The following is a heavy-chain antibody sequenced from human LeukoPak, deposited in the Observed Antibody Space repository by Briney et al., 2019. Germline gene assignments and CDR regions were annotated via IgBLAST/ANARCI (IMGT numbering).Heavy chain of an antibody. CDR2: ISGSGGST. Sequence: GGSLRLSCAASGFTFSSYAMSWVRQAPVKGLEWVSAISGSGGSTYYADSVKGRFTISRDNSKNTLYLQMNSLRAEDTAVYYCAKGGYNWNFSSWGQGTLVTVSS. V-gene: IGHV3-23*01. D-gene: IGHD1-7*01. CDR3: AKGGYNWNFSS. CDR1: GFTFSSYA. J-gene: IGHJ5*02.